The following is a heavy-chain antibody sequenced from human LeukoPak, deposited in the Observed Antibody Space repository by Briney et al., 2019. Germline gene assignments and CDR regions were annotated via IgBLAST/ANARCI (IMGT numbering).Heavy chain of an antibody. Sequence: PGGSLRLSCAASGYTFTGYYMHWVRQAPGQGLEWMGWINPNSGGTNYAQKFQGRVTMTRDTSISTAYMELSRLRSEDTAVYYCARAPPNPDTSYDYWGQGTLVTVSS. CDR3: ARAPPNPDTSYDY. CDR1: GYTFTGYY. CDR2: INPNSGGT. J-gene: IGHJ4*02. V-gene: IGHV1-2*02.